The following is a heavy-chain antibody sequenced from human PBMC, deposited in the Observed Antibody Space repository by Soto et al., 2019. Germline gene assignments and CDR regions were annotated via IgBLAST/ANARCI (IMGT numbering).Heavy chain of an antibody. Sequence: SETLSLTCTVSGGSISSGGYYWSWIRQHPGKGLEWIGYIYYSGSTYYNPSLKSRVTISVDTSKNQFSLKLSSVTAADTAVYYCARGWAGFLDTIFDYWGQGTLVTVSS. J-gene: IGHJ4*02. CDR2: IYYSGST. D-gene: IGHD3-3*01. CDR1: GGSISSGGYY. V-gene: IGHV4-31*03. CDR3: ARGWAGFLDTIFDY.